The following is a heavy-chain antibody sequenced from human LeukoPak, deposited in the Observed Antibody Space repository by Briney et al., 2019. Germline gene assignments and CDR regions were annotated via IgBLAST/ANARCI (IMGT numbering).Heavy chain of an antibody. D-gene: IGHD5-24*01. Sequence: GASVKVSCKASGGTFSSYAISWVRQAPGQGLEWMGRIIPILGIANYAQKFQGRVTITADKSTSTAYMELSSLRSEDTAVYYCARDWDGYNSFDYWGQGTLVTVSS. V-gene: IGHV1-69*04. J-gene: IGHJ4*02. CDR2: IIPILGIA. CDR1: GGTFSSYA. CDR3: ARDWDGYNSFDY.